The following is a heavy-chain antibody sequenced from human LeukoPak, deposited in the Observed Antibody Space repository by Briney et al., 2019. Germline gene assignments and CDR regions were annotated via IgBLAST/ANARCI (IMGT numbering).Heavy chain of an antibody. V-gene: IGHV3-30-3*01. CDR2: ISYDGSNK. J-gene: IGHJ4*02. CDR1: GFTFSSSA. Sequence: SGGSLRLSCAASGFTFSSSAMHWVRQAPGKGLEWVAVISYDGSNKFYADSVKGRFTISRDNSKNTLYLQMNSLIAEDTAVYYCARGEYYFDYWGQGTLVTVSS. CDR3: ARGEYYFDY.